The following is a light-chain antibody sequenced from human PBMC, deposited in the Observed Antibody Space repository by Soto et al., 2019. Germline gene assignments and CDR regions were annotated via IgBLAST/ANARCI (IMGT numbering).Light chain of an antibody. CDR1: SSDVGSYSL. J-gene: IGLJ1*01. V-gene: IGLV2-23*02. Sequence: QSALTQPASVSGSPGQSITISCTGTSSDVGSYSLVSWYQQHPGKAPKLMIYEVSKRPSGVSNRFSGSKSGNTASLTISGLQAEDEADYYCCSYAGSSTFEYVFGTGTKVTVL. CDR2: EVS. CDR3: CSYAGSSTFEYV.